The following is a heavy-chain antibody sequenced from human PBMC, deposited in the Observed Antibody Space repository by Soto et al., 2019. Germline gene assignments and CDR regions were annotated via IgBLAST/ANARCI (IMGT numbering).Heavy chain of an antibody. CDR1: GFNFSGSA. Sequence: EVQLVESGGDLVQPGGSQKLSCTGLGFNFSGSALHWVRQPSGKGLEGVGRIRGRAKKYATSYAASVRCRFYLSRDDSKNTAFLQMNPLTDDDTSVYFCCGGGGQSLQDIWGQGTLVTVSS. D-gene: IGHD3-16*01. CDR3: CGGGGQSLQDI. V-gene: IGHV3-73*01. J-gene: IGHJ4*02. CDR2: IRGRAKKYAT.